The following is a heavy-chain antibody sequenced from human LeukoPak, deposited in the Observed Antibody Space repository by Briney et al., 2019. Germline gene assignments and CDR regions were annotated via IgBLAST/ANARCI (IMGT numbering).Heavy chain of an antibody. CDR3: ARDGIVVVPAAGTRYYYYYGMDV. Sequence: GASVKVSCKASGYTFTSYGISWVRQAPGQGLEWMGWISAYNGNTNYAQKLQGRVTMTTDTSTSTAYMELRSLRSDDTAVYYCARDGIVVVPAAGTRYYYYYGMDVWGQGTTVTVSS. V-gene: IGHV1-18*01. CDR1: GYTFTSYG. D-gene: IGHD2-2*01. CDR2: ISAYNGNT. J-gene: IGHJ6*02.